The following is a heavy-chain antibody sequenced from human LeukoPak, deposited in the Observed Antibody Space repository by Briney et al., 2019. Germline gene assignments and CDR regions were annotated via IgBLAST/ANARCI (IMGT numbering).Heavy chain of an antibody. D-gene: IGHD6-19*01. J-gene: IGHJ4*02. CDR2: ISGSGGST. CDR3: ARRIAVPLYYFDY. CDR1: GFTFSSYA. V-gene: IGHV3-23*01. Sequence: GGSLRLSCAASGFTFSSYAMSWVRQAPGKGLEWVSAISGSGGSTYYADSVKGRFTISRDNSKNTLYLQMNSLRAEDTAVYYCARRIAVPLYYFDYWGQGTLVTVSS.